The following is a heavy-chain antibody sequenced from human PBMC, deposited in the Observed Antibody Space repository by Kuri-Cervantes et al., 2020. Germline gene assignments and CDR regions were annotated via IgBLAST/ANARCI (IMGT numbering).Heavy chain of an antibody. D-gene: IGHD2-21*01. Sequence: ASVKVSCKASGYTFTGYYMHWVRQAPGQGLEWMGWINPNSGGTNYAQKFQGRVTLTRDTSISTAFMELGRLTSDDTAVYYCASKYCGGLNCHLPDLDFWGQGTLVTVSS. CDR2: INPNSGGT. CDR1: GYTFTGYY. J-gene: IGHJ4*02. CDR3: ASKYCGGLNCHLPDLDF. V-gene: IGHV1-2*02.